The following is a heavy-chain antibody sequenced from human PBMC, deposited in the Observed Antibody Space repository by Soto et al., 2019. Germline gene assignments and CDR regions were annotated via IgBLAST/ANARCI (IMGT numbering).Heavy chain of an antibody. CDR3: ATLQWLPPYYYYYYMDV. Sequence: SETLSLTCTVSGGSISSYYWSWIRQPPGKGLEWIGYIFYSGSTNYNPSLKSRVTISVDTSKNQFSLKLSSVTAADTAVYYCATLQWLPPYYYYYYMDVWGKGTTVTVSS. V-gene: IGHV4-59*08. CDR1: GGSISSYY. D-gene: IGHD6-19*01. CDR2: IFYSGST. J-gene: IGHJ6*03.